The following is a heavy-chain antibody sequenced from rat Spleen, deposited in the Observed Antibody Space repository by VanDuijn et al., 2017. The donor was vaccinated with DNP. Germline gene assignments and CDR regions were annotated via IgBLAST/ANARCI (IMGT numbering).Heavy chain of an antibody. CDR1: TYSITSNY. V-gene: IGHV3-1*01. D-gene: IGHD4-3*01. CDR3: ARWGLGVGFAY. Sequence: EVQLQESGPGLVKPSQSLSLTCSVTTYSITSNYWGWIRKFPGNKMEWMGYISYSGSTSYNPSLKSRISITRDTSKNQFFLQLNSVTTEDTATYYCARWGLGVGFAYWGQGVMVTVSS. CDR2: ISYSGST. J-gene: IGHJ2*01.